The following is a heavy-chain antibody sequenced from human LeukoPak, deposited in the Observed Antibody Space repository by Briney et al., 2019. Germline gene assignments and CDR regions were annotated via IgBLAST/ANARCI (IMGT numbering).Heavy chain of an antibody. V-gene: IGHV3-21*01. CDR2: ISSSSSYI. J-gene: IGHJ4*02. CDR1: GFTFSSYS. Sequence: GGSLRLSCAASGFTFSSYSMNWVRQAPGKGLEWVSSISSSSSYIYYADSVKGRFTISRDNAKNSLYLQMNSLRAEDTAVYYCERDPARVATITDYWGQGTLVTVSS. CDR3: ERDPARVATITDY. D-gene: IGHD5-12*01.